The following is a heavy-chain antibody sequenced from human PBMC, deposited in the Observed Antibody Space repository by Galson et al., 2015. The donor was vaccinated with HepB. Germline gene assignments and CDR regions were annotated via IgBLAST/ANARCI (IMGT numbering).Heavy chain of an antibody. CDR3: ARSDDYGDSSFDY. CDR1: GGTFSSYA. CDR2: IIPIFGTA. D-gene: IGHD4-17*01. V-gene: IGHV1-69*13. Sequence: SVKVSCKASGGTFSSYAISWVRQAPGQGLEWMGGIIPIFGTANYAQKFQGRVTITADESTSTAYMELSSLRSEDTAVYYCARSDDYGDSSFDYWGQGTLVTVSS. J-gene: IGHJ4*02.